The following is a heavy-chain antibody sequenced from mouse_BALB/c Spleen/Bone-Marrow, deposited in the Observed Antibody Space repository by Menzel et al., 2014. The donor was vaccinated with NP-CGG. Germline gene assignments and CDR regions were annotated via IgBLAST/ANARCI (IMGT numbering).Heavy chain of an antibody. CDR2: INPSNGGT. D-gene: IGHD2-13*01. J-gene: IGHJ4*01. Sequence: VHLVESGAELVKPGASVKLSCKASGYTITSYYMYWVKQRPGQGLEWIGEINPSNGGTNFNEKFKSKATLTVDKSSSTAYMQLSSLTSEDSAVYYCTRRLLYYAMDYWGQGTSVTVSS. V-gene: IGHV1S81*02. CDR1: GYTITSYY. CDR3: TRRLLYYAMDY.